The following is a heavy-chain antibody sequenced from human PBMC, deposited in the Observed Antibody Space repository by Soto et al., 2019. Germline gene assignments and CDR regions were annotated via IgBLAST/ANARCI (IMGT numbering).Heavy chain of an antibody. CDR1: GYTFTGYY. D-gene: IGHD3-22*01. J-gene: IGHJ4*02. CDR2: INPNSGGT. Sequence: ASVKFSCKASGYTFTGYYMHWVRQAPGQGLEWMGWINPNSGGTNYAQKFQGRVTMTRDTSISTAYMELSRLRSDDTAVYYCARAQRYYYDSSGYWTGFDYWGQGTLVTVSS. CDR3: ARAQRYYYDSSGYWTGFDY. V-gene: IGHV1-2*02.